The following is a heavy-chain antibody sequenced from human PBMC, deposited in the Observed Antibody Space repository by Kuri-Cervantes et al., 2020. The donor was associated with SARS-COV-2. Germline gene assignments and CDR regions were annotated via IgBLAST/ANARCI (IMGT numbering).Heavy chain of an antibody. J-gene: IGHJ4*02. V-gene: IGHV3-30*18. D-gene: IGHD2-21*01. CDR3: AKDRAGVHDF. CDR2: ISYDGKNK. Sequence: GESLKISCVAPGFNFSTTDMHWVRQAPGKGLEWVTFISYDGKNKKCMASGKGRFTISRDNSQNTLHLQMKSLRDEDTAIYYCAKDRAGVHDFWGQGTLVTVSS. CDR1: GFNFSTTD.